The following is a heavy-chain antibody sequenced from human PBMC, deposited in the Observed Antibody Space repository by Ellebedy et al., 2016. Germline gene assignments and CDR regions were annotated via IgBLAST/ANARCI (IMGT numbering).Heavy chain of an antibody. Sequence: GESLKISXAASGFSFSSYGMHWVRQAPGKGLEWVAGIWLDGSKKYYVESAKGRFTISRDNSENTLYLQMSSLRGEDTAVYYCAREGLIYCSERSCSFDYWGQGTLVTVSS. J-gene: IGHJ4*02. V-gene: IGHV3-33*01. CDR1: GFSFSSYG. CDR2: IWLDGSKK. D-gene: IGHD2-15*01. CDR3: AREGLIYCSERSCSFDY.